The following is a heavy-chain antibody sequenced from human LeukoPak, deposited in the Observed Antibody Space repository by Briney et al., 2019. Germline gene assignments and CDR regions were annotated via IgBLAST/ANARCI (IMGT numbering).Heavy chain of an antibody. J-gene: IGHJ4*02. Sequence: GGSLRLSCAASGFTFSSYGMHWVRQAPGKGLEWVAVISYDGSNKYYADSVKGRFTISRDNSKNTLYLQMNSLRAEDTAVYYCAKDGDSSSCYDYWGQGTLVTVSS. CDR2: ISYDGSNK. V-gene: IGHV3-30*18. CDR1: GFTFSSYG. D-gene: IGHD6-13*01. CDR3: AKDGDSSSCYDY.